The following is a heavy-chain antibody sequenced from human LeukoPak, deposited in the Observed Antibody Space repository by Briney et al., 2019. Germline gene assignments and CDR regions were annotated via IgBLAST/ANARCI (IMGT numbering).Heavy chain of an antibody. D-gene: IGHD5-12*01. CDR2: IYYSGST. Sequence: SETLSLTCAVYGGSFSGYYWSWIRQPPGKGLEWIGYIYYSGSTNYNPSLKSRVTISVDTSKNQFSLKLSSVTAADTAVYYCARHKGYSGYAPFDYWGQGTLVTVSS. CDR3: ARHKGYSGYAPFDY. CDR1: GGSFSGYY. V-gene: IGHV4-59*01. J-gene: IGHJ4*02.